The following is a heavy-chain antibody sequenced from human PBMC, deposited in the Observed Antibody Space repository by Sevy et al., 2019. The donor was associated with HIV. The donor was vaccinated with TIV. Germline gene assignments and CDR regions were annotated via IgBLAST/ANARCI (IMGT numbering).Heavy chain of an antibody. CDR2: IYYSGST. D-gene: IGHD6-13*01. Sequence: SETLSLTCTVSGGSISSGGYYWSWIHQHPGKGLEWIGYIYYSGSTYYNPSLKSRVTISVDTSKNQFSLKLSSVTAADTAVYYCVSSDAAAGTLYYFDYWGQGTLVTVSS. CDR1: GGSISSGGYY. J-gene: IGHJ4*02. CDR3: VSSDAAAGTLYYFDY. V-gene: IGHV4-31*03.